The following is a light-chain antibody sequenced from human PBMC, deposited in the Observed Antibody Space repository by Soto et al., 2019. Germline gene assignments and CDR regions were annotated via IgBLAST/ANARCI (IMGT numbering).Light chain of an antibody. V-gene: IGKV3-11*01. CDR3: QQRSNWTRT. CDR2: DVS. Sequence: ILLTQSPATLSLSPGKRATLSCGASQNIRNYLIWYQQKPGKAPRLLIYDVSNRATGIPARLSGSGSGTDLTPTISSLEPEDFAVYYRQQRSNWTRTFGHGTKVDIK. J-gene: IGKJ1*01. CDR1: QNIRNY.